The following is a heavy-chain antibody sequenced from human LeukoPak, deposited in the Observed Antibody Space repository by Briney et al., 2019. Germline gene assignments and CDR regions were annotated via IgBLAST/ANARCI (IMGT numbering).Heavy chain of an antibody. CDR3: ARDSTGYYDSSGYPGDFDY. CDR1: GYTFTGYY. CDR2: INPNSGGT. J-gene: IGHJ4*02. Sequence: ASVKVSCKASGYTFTGYYMHRVRQAPGQGLEWMGRINPNSGGTNYAQKFQGRVTMTRDTSISTAYMELSRLRSDDTAVYYCARDSTGYYDSSGYPGDFDYWGQGTLVTVSS. D-gene: IGHD3-22*01. V-gene: IGHV1-2*06.